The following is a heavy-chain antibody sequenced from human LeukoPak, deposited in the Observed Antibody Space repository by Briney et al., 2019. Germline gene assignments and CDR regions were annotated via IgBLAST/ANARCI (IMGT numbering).Heavy chain of an antibody. CDR3: ARNRGYDSSGYYYDYYYGMDV. J-gene: IGHJ6*02. Sequence: ASVSLSCKASGYTFTSYGVSWVRQAPGQGLEWMGWISAYNDNTNFAQKLQGRVTMTTDTSTSTAYMELRSLRYDDTAVYYCARNRGYDSSGYYYDYYYGMDVWGQGTTVSVSS. D-gene: IGHD3-22*01. CDR1: GYTFTSYG. V-gene: IGHV1-18*01. CDR2: ISAYNDNT.